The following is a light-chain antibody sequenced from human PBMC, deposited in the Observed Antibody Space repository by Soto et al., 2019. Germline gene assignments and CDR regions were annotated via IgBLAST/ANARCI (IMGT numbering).Light chain of an antibody. V-gene: IGLV2-18*02. CDR3: GSLTSNTFF. CDR1: SSDIGANNR. CDR2: EVS. Sequence: QSALTQPPSVSGSPGQSVTISCTGTSSDIGANNRVSRHQQSPGTAPKLLIYEVSIRPSGVPDRFSGSKSGNTASLTISGLQAEDEGDYCCGSLTSNTFFFGGGTQLTVL. J-gene: IGLJ2*01.